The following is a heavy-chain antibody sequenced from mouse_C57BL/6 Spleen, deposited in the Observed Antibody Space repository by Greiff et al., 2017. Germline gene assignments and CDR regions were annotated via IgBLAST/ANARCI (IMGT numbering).Heavy chain of an antibody. CDR1: GYTFTSYW. CDR3: ARRDYSNSFDY. J-gene: IGHJ2*01. CDR2: IDPSDSYT. Sequence: QVQLQQPGAELVRPGTSVKLSCKASGYTFTSYWMHWVKQRPGQGLEWIGVIDPSDSYTNYNQKFKGKATLTVDTSSSTAYMQLSSLTSEDSAVYYCARRDYSNSFDYWGQGTTLTVSS. V-gene: IGHV1-59*01. D-gene: IGHD2-5*01.